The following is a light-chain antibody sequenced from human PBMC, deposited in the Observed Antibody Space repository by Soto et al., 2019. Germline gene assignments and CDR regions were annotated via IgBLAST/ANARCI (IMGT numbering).Light chain of an antibody. J-gene: IGLJ2*01. CDR3: SSYTSSSTLVV. CDR1: SSDVGGYNY. V-gene: IGLV2-14*01. CDR2: DVS. Sequence: QSVLTQPASVSGSTGKSITISCTGTSSDVGGYNYVSWYQQHPGKAPKLMIYDVSNRPSGVSTRFSGSKSGNTASLTISGLQAEDEADYYCSSYTSSSTLVVFGGGTKLTVL.